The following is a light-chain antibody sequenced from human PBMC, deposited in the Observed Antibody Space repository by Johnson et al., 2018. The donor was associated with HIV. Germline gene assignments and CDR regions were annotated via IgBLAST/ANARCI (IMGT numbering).Light chain of an antibody. CDR2: ENS. CDR1: SSNIGNKY. J-gene: IGLJ1*01. CDR3: GTWDTSLSAGGV. V-gene: IGLV1-51*02. Sequence: QSVLTQPPSVSAAPGQKVTISCSGSSSNIGNKYVSWYQQLPGTAPKLLIYENSKRPSGIPDLFSGSKSGTSATLAITGLQTGDEADYYCGTWDTSLSAGGVFGSGTKVTVL.